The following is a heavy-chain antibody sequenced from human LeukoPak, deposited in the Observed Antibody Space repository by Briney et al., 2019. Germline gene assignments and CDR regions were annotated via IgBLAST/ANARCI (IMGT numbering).Heavy chain of an antibody. Sequence: SVKVSCKASGYTFTSYGISWVRQAPGQGLEWMGGIIPIFGTANYAQKFQGRVTITADESTSTAYMELSSLRSEDTAVYYCARVAGSSPDYFDYWGQGTLVTVSS. V-gene: IGHV1-69*13. J-gene: IGHJ4*02. CDR1: GYTFTSYG. CDR3: ARVAGSSPDYFDY. D-gene: IGHD6-6*01. CDR2: IIPIFGTA.